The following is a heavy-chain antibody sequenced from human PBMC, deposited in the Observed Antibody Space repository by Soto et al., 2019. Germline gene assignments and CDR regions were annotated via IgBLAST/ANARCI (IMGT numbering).Heavy chain of an antibody. J-gene: IGHJ5*02. CDR2: IYYSGST. D-gene: IGHD3-22*01. CDR1: GGSISSGDYY. V-gene: IGHV4-30-4*01. Sequence: QVQLQESGPGLVKPSQTLSLTCTVSGGSISSGDYYWSWIRQPPGKGLEWIGYIYYSGSTYYNPSLKSRVTISVDTSNNQFSLKLSSVTAADTAVYYCARGYYYDSSGYGTSFDPWGQGTLVTVSS. CDR3: ARGYYYDSSGYGTSFDP.